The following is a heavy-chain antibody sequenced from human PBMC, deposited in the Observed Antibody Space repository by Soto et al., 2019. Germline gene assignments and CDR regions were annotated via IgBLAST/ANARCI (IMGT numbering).Heavy chain of an antibody. Sequence: QVQLGESGGGVVQPGRSLRLSCAASGFTFSSYAMHWVRQAPGKGVEWVAVISYDGSNKYYADSVKGRFTISRDNSKNTLFLQMNSLNTEDTAVYYCARPLWFGESYYYGLDVWGQGTTVTVSS. CDR1: GFTFSSYA. CDR2: ISYDGSNK. D-gene: IGHD3-10*01. CDR3: ARPLWFGESYYYGLDV. V-gene: IGHV3-30-3*01. J-gene: IGHJ6*02.